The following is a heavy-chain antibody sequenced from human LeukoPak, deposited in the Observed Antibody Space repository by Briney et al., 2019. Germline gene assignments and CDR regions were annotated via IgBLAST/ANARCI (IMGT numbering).Heavy chain of an antibody. V-gene: IGHV1-69*01. D-gene: IGHD6-19*01. Sequence: GSSVKVSRKASGGTFTTFAISWMRQAPGQGLQWMGAIVPIFGKSHYAQKLQGRLTITADESTNTAFMELARLTADDTAVYYCARESLAGTWPSDYWGQGTLVTVSS. CDR1: GGTFTTFA. J-gene: IGHJ4*02. CDR2: IVPIFGKS. CDR3: ARESLAGTWPSDY.